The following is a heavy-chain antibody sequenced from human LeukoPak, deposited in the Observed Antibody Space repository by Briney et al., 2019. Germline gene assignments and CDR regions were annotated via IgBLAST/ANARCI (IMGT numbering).Heavy chain of an antibody. D-gene: IGHD2-15*01. CDR2: ISSDGGGT. Sequence: PGGSLRLSCAASGFTFSRNTMHWVRQAPGKGLEYVSSISSDGGGTYYADSVKGRLTISRDNSKNTLHLQMGSLRHEDRAMYYCARAGYCSGGRCYLDNWGQATLATVSS. V-gene: IGHV3-64*02. J-gene: IGHJ4*02. CDR1: GFTFSRNT. CDR3: ARAGYCSGGRCYLDN.